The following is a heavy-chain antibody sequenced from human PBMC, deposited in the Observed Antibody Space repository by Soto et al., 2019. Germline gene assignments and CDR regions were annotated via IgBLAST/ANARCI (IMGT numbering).Heavy chain of an antibody. J-gene: IGHJ6*02. CDR2: INSDGSST. V-gene: IGHV3-74*01. CDR3: ARDNRVNHYDFWSGYPTGRQIGMDV. Sequence: GGSLRLSCAASGFTFSSYWMHWVRQAPGKGLVWVSRINSDGSSTSYADSVKGRFTSSRDNAKNTLYLQMNSLRAEDTAVYYCARDNRVNHYDFWSGYPTGRQIGMDVWGQGTTVTVSS. CDR1: GFTFSSYW. D-gene: IGHD3-3*01.